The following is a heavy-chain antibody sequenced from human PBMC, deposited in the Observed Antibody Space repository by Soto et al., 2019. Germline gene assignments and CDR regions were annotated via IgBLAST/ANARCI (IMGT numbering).Heavy chain of an antibody. CDR3: ARQESGTDY. D-gene: IGHD1-26*01. V-gene: IGHV3-30*03. CDR1: GFTFRTYG. J-gene: IGHJ4*02. CDR2: ISNDGSEK. Sequence: QVQLVESGGGVVQPGRSLRLSCAASGFTFRTYGMNWVRQAPGKGPEWLAIISNDGSEKYYADSVKGRFTISRDNSRSTLYLQMNSVIVEDTAVYYCARQESGTDYWGQGTLVTVSS.